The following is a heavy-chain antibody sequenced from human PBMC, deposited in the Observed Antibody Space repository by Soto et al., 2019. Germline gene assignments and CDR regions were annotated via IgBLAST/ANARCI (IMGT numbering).Heavy chain of an antibody. CDR2: ISNDGDYT. CDR3: AQYSRAEHLGES. D-gene: IGHD1-26*01. Sequence: HPGGSLRLSCADSGFTLGSRHMAWVRQAPGKGLEWVSAISNDGDYTFYIDSVRGRFTISRDNSNNILHLQMNALRADDTAMYYCAQYSRAEHLGESWGQGTLVTVSS. CDR1: GFTLGSRH. V-gene: IGHV3-23*01. J-gene: IGHJ4*02.